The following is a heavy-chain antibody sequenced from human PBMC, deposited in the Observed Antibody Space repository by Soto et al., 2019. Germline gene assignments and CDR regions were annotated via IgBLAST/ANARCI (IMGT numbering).Heavy chain of an antibody. CDR3: ARGRRITGTTTGYYYYYMDV. CDR1: GYTFTSYD. CDR2: MNPNSGNT. J-gene: IGHJ6*03. D-gene: IGHD1-7*01. V-gene: IGHV1-8*01. Sequence: QVQLVQSGAEVKKPGASVKVSCKASGYTFTSYDINWVRQATGQGLEWMGWMNPNSGNTGYAQKFQGRVTMTRNTSISTAYMELSSLGSEDTAVYYCARGRRITGTTTGYYYYYMDVWGKGTTVTVSS.